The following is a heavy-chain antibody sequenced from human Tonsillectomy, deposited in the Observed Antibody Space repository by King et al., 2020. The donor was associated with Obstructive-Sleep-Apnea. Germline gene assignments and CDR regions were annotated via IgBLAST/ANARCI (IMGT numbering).Heavy chain of an antibody. Sequence: VQLVESGGGLVQPGGSLRLSCAASGFTFSSYWMSWVRQAPGKGLEWVANIKQDGREKYYVDSVKGRFTISRDNAKNSLYLQMNSLRAEETAVYYCAREGRYFDWLWNWDAFDIWGQGTMVTVSS. V-gene: IGHV3-7*01. CDR3: AREGRYFDWLWNWDAFDI. CDR1: GFTFSSYW. CDR2: IKQDGREK. J-gene: IGHJ3*02. D-gene: IGHD3-9*01.